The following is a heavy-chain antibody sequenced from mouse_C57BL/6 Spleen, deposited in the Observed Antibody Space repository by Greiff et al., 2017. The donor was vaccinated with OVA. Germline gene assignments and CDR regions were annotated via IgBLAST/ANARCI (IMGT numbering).Heavy chain of an antibody. CDR1: GYTFTSYW. V-gene: IGHV1-61*01. J-gene: IGHJ1*03. CDR3: ARGGTSYFDV. Sequence: VQLQQPGAELVRPGSSVKLSCKASGYTFTSYWMDWVKQRPGQGLEWIGNIYPSDSETHYNQKFKDKATLTVDKSSSTAYMQLSSLTSEDSAVYYCARGGTSYFDVWGTGTTVTVSS. D-gene: IGHD3-3*01. CDR2: IYPSDSET.